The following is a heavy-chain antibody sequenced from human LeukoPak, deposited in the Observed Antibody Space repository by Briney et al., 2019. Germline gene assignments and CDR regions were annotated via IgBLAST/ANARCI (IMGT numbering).Heavy chain of an antibody. Sequence: GGSLRLSCAASGFTFSDYYMSWIRQAPGKGLEWVSYISSSGSTIYYADFVKGRFTISRDNAKNSLYLQMNSLRAEDTAVYYCARDLTYYYDSSGCPGYWGQGTLVTVSS. CDR2: ISSSGSTI. V-gene: IGHV3-11*01. D-gene: IGHD3-22*01. CDR1: GFTFSDYY. J-gene: IGHJ4*02. CDR3: ARDLTYYYDSSGCPGY.